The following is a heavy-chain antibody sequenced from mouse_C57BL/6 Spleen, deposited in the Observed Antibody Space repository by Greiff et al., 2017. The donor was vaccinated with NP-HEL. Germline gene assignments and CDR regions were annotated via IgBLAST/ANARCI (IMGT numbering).Heavy chain of an antibody. Sequence: VQLQQSGPELVKPGASVKMSCKASGYTFTDYNMHWVKQSHGKSLEWIGYINPNNGGTSYNQKFKGKATLTVNKSSSTAYMELRSLTSEDSAVYYCARVGYDYLYYFDYWGQGTTLTVSS. CDR3: ARVGYDYLYYFDY. CDR2: INPNNGGT. CDR1: GYTFTDYN. D-gene: IGHD2-4*01. J-gene: IGHJ2*01. V-gene: IGHV1-22*01.